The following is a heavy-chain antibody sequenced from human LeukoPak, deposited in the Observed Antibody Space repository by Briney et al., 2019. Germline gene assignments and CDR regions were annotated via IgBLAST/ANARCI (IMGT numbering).Heavy chain of an antibody. J-gene: IGHJ4*02. V-gene: IGHV3-48*01. CDR3: ASGRAYYDILTGYYIRNYFDY. Sequence: GGSLRLSCAASGFTFSSYSMNWVRQAPGKGLEWVSYISSSSSTIYYADSVKGRFTISRDNAKNSLYLQMNSLRAEDTAVYYCASGRAYYDILTGYYIRNYFDYWGQGTLVTVSS. CDR1: GFTFSSYS. CDR2: ISSSSSTI. D-gene: IGHD3-9*01.